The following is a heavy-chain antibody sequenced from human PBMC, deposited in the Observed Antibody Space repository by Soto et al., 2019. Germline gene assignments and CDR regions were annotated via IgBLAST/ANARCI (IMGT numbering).Heavy chain of an antibody. D-gene: IGHD6-19*01. Sequence: LETLSLTCTVSGDSVRSRNYYWSWIRQAPGTGLEWIGYVYDSVNYDSGRTNYNPSLKSRVTISLDTSKNQFSLNLTSVTAADTAVYYCARGVAETDFYPWANWFDLWGQGILVTVSS. CDR2: VYDSVNYDSGRT. V-gene: IGHV4-61*01. CDR3: ARGVAETDFYPWANWFDL. CDR1: GDSVRSRNYY. J-gene: IGHJ5*02.